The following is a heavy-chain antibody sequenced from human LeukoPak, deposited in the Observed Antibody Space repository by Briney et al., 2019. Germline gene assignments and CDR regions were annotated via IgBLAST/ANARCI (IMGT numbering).Heavy chain of an antibody. CDR2: IYYSGST. D-gene: IGHD5-18*01. CDR1: GGSISSSSYY. CDR3: ARASRDGYSIDY. V-gene: IGHV4-39*07. J-gene: IGHJ4*02. Sequence: SETLSLTCTVSGGSISSSSYYWGWIRQPPGKGLEWIGSIYYSGSTYYNPSLKSRVTISVDTSKNQFSLKLISVTAADTAVYYCARASRDGYSIDYWGQGTLVTVSS.